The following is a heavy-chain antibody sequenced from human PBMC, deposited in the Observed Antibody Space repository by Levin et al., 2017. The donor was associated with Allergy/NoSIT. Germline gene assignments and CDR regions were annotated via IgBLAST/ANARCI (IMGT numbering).Heavy chain of an antibody. CDR1: GITFSRFW. CDR2: IKQDGSEK. V-gene: IGHV3-7*01. J-gene: IGHJ4*02. D-gene: IGHD3-22*01. CDR3: AKSPRFSYDSSGYVDY. Sequence: GGSLRLSCAASGITFSRFWMSWVRQAPGKGLEWVANIKQDGSEKYYVDSVKGRFTISRDNANNSLYLQMSSLRAEDTAVYYCAKSPRFSYDSSGYVDYWGQGTLVTVSS.